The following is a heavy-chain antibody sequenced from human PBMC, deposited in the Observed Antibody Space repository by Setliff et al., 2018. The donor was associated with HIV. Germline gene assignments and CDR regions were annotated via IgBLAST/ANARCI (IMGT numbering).Heavy chain of an antibody. CDR2: IYYSGGT. D-gene: IGHD6-6*01. CDR1: GGSFSSHY. V-gene: IGHV4-39*07. J-gene: IGHJ2*01. CDR3: AREYSSSSANWYFDL. Sequence: SETLSLTCAVYGGSFSSHYWGWIRQPPGKGLEWIGSIYYSGGTYYNPSLKSRVTISVDTSKNQFSLKLTSVTAADTAVYYCAREYSSSSANWYFDLWGRGTLVTVSS.